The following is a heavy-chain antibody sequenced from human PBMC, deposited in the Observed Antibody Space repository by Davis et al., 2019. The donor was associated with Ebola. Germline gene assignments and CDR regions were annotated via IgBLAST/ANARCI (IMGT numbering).Heavy chain of an antibody. Sequence: GESLKISCAASGFTFSSYAMSWVRQAPGKGLEWVSTIIGSGGSTYYADSVKGRFTISRDNSKNTLYLQMNSLRAEDTAVYYCARDNDYGMDVWGQGTTVTVSS. CDR2: IIGSGGST. CDR3: ARDNDYGMDV. D-gene: IGHD2-8*01. CDR1: GFTFSSYA. J-gene: IGHJ6*02. V-gene: IGHV3-23*01.